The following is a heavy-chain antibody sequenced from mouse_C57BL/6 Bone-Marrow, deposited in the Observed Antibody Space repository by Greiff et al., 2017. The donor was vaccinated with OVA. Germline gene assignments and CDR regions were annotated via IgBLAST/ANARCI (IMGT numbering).Heavy chain of an antibody. V-gene: IGHV10-1*01. CDR3: VRHDYYGRRRYFDV. Sequence: EVMLVESGGGLVQPKGSLKLSCAASGFSFNTYAMNWVRQAPGKGLEWVARIRSKSNNYATYYADSVKDRFTISRDDSESMLYLQMNNLKTEDTAMDYCVRHDYYGRRRYFDVWGTGTTVTVSS. J-gene: IGHJ1*03. D-gene: IGHD1-1*01. CDR1: GFSFNTYA. CDR2: IRSKSNNYAT.